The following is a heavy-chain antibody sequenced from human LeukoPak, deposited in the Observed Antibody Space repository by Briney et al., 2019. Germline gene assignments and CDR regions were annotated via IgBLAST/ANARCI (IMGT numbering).Heavy chain of an antibody. D-gene: IGHD3-22*01. Sequence: SETLSLTCTVSGGSISSSSYYWGWIRQPPGKGLEWIGSIYYSGSTYYNPSLKSRVTISVDTSKNQFSLKLSSVTAADTAVYYCARDYYDSSGYYWDAFDIWGQGTMATVSS. V-gene: IGHV4-39*02. CDR2: IYYSGST. J-gene: IGHJ3*02. CDR3: ARDYYDSSGYYWDAFDI. CDR1: GGSISSSSYY.